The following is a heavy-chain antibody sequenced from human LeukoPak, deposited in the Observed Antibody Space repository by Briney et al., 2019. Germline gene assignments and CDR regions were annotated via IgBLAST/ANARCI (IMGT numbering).Heavy chain of an antibody. D-gene: IGHD3-16*01. CDR1: GGSFSGYY. CDR3: ARRPRYLRFFGFKSHWFDP. V-gene: IGHV4-34*01. J-gene: IGHJ5*02. CDR2: INHSGST. Sequence: SETLSLTCAVYGGSFSGYYWSWIRQPPGKGLEWIGEINHSGSTNYNPSLKSRVTISVDTSKNQFSLKLSSVTAADTAVYYCARRPRYLRFFGFKSHWFDPWGQGTLVTVSS.